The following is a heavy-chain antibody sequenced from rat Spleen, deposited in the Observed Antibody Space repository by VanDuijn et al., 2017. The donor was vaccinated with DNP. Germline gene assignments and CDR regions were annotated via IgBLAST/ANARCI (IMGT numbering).Heavy chain of an antibody. J-gene: IGHJ2*01. CDR1: GFSLTNYN. CDR3: AATGIRD. D-gene: IGHD1-9*01. Sequence: QVQLKESGPGLVQPSQTLSLTCTVSGFSLTNYNVHWVRQPPGKGLEWMGIMWSEGGTSSNSALKSRLSISRDTSKSQVFLTMSRLQTDDTAVYYCAATGIRDWGQGVMVTVSS. V-gene: IGHV2-32*01. CDR2: MWSEGGT.